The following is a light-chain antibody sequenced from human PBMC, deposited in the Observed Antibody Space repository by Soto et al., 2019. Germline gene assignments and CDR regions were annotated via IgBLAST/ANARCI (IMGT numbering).Light chain of an antibody. V-gene: IGKV3-15*01. Sequence: EVVMTQSPATVSVFPGEGVTLSCRASQTISTDLAWYQQKRGQAPRLLIYGASTRATGVPDRFSGGGSGTEFTLSISSLQSEDFAFYYCQQNNKWPPVTFGGGTKVQIK. CDR3: QQNNKWPPVT. CDR2: GAS. J-gene: IGKJ4*01. CDR1: QTISTD.